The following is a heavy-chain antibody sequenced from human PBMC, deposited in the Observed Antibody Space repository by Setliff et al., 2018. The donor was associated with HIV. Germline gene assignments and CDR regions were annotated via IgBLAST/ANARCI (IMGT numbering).Heavy chain of an antibody. CDR1: SFTFSSSA. J-gene: IGHJ5*02. Sequence: SVKVSCKSSSFTFSSSALQWVRQARGQRLEWIGWIVVGSSKTKYAERFQERVTLTLDMSTTTTYMELRGLRSEDTAIYYCAASPTSCSGGGCYDHWGQGTLVTV. CDR3: AASPTSCSGGGCYDH. CDR2: IVVGSSKT. V-gene: IGHV1-58*01. D-gene: IGHD2-15*01.